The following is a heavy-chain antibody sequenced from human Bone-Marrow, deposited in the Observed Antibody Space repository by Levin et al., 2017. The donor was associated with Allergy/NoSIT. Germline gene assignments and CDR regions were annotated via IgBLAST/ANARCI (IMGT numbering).Heavy chain of an antibody. D-gene: IGHD2-2*01. J-gene: IGHJ4*02. Sequence: SQTLSLTCTVSGGSISSGDYYWSWIRQPPGKGLEWIGYIYYSGSTYYNPSLKSRVTISVDTSKNQFSLKLSSVTAADTAVYYCARAIIVLVPAARVPTYYFDYWGQGTLVTVSS. CDR3: ARAIIVLVPAARVPTYYFDY. CDR1: GGSISSGDYY. V-gene: IGHV4-30-4*01. CDR2: IYYSGST.